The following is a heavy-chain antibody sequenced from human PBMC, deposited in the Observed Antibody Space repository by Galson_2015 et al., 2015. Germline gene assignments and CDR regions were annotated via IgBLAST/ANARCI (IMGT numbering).Heavy chain of an antibody. CDR3: ARDFGDDFWSGCPYAFDI. CDR2: IYSGGST. Sequence: SLRLSCAASGFTVSSNYMSWVRQAPGKGLEWVSVIYSGGSTYYADSVKGRFTISRDNSKNTLYLQMNSLRAEDTAVYYCARDFGDDFWSGCPYAFDIWGQGTMVTVSS. V-gene: IGHV3-66*01. CDR1: GFTVSSNY. J-gene: IGHJ3*02. D-gene: IGHD3-3*01.